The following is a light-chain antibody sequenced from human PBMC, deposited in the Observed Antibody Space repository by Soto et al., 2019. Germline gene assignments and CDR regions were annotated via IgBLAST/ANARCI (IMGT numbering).Light chain of an antibody. Sequence: QSVLTQPRSVSGSPGQSVTISCTGTSSDVGRYNYVSWYQQHPGQAPRLLIYDVTRRPSGIPDRFSGSKSGDTASLTIYGLQAEDEADYYCCSYAGKYIYVLFGGGTKLTVL. CDR1: SSDVGRYNY. CDR3: CSYAGKYIYVL. CDR2: DVT. J-gene: IGLJ2*01. V-gene: IGLV2-11*01.